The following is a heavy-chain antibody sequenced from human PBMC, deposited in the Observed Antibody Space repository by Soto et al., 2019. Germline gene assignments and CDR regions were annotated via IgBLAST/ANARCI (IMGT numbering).Heavy chain of an antibody. J-gene: IGHJ4*02. V-gene: IGHV3-33*01. CDR1: GFTFSSYG. CDR2: IWYDGSNK. Sequence: QVQLVESGGGVVQPGRSLRLSCAASGFTFSSYGMHWVRQAPGKGLEWVAVIWYDGSNKYYADSVKGRFTISRDNSKNTLYLQMNSLRAEDTAVYYCARDLGWFGESPLDYWGQGTLVTVSS. CDR3: ARDLGWFGESPLDY. D-gene: IGHD3-10*01.